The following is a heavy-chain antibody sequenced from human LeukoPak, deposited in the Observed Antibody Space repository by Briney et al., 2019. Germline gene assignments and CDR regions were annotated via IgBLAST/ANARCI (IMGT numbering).Heavy chain of an antibody. J-gene: IGHJ4*02. CDR2: IIPIFGTA. V-gene: IGHV1-69*13. Sequence: ASVKVSCEASGGTFSSYAISWVRQAPGQGLEWMGGIIPIFGTANYAQKFQGRVTITADESTSTAYMELSSLRSEDTAVYYCARDGLYYFDYWGQGTLVTVSS. CDR1: GGTFSSYA. D-gene: IGHD6-19*01. CDR3: ARDGLYYFDY.